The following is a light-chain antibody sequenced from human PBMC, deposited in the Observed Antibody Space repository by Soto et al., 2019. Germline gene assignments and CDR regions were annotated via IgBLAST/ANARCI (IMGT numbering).Light chain of an antibody. V-gene: IGKV4-1*01. CDR1: QTILYSSNNKND. CDR2: WAS. CDR3: QQYHTTPYT. J-gene: IGKJ2*01. Sequence: DIVMTQSPDSLAVSLGERATINCKSSQTILYSSNNKNDLAWYQQRPGQPPKLLISWASTRESGVPDRFSGSGSGTDFTLTISGLQAEDVAVYYCQQYHTTPYTFGQGTKLEIK.